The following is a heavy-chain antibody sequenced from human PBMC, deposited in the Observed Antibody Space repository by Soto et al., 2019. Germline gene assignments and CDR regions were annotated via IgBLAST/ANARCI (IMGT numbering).Heavy chain of an antibody. V-gene: IGHV1-24*01. J-gene: IGHJ6*02. CDR1: GYTLTELS. D-gene: IGHD6-6*01. Sequence: ASVKVSCKVSGYTLTELSMHWVRQAPGKGLEWMGGFDPEDGETIYAQKFQGRVTMTEDTSTDTAYMELSSLRSEDTAVYYCATIARPQNNYYYYGMDVWGQGTTVTVSS. CDR2: FDPEDGET. CDR3: ATIARPQNNYYYYGMDV.